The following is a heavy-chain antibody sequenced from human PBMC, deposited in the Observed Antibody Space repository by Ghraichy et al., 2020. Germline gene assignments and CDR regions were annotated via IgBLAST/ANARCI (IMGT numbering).Heavy chain of an antibody. CDR3: AKNGGFSQDH. D-gene: IGHD3-16*01. CDR2: ASLGGQT. Sequence: SETLSLTCAVSGGSISSAYWWTWVRQPPGKGLEWIGEASLGGQTHYHPSLKSRVTVSIDKAANQVSLKLTSVTAADTAFYYCAKNGGFSQDHWGQGIPVTVSS. V-gene: IGHV4/OR15-8*02. J-gene: IGHJ4*02. CDR1: GGSISSAYW.